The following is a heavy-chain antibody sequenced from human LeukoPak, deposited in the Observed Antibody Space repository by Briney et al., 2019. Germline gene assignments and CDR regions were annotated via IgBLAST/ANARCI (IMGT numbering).Heavy chain of an antibody. V-gene: IGHV4-59*01. J-gene: IGHJ6*02. D-gene: IGHD3-10*01. CDR2: IYYSGST. CDR1: GGSISSYY. Sequence: SETLSLTCTVSGGSISSYYWSWIRQPPGKGLEWIGYIYYSGSTYSNPSLKSRVTISVDTSKNQFSLKLSSVTAADTAVYYCARTSPVGSGSYYPPYGMDVWGQGTTVTVSS. CDR3: ARTSPVGSGSYYPPYGMDV.